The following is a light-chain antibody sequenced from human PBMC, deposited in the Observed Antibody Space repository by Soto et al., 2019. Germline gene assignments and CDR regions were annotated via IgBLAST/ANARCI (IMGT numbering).Light chain of an antibody. V-gene: IGKV1-8*01. CDR3: QQYYSYRIT. CDR2: AAS. CDR1: QGISSY. J-gene: IGKJ5*01. Sequence: AIRMTQSPSSLSASTGDRVTITCRASQGISSYLAWYQQKPGKAPKLLIYAASTLQSGVPSRFSGSGSGTDFTLTIICLQSEDFATYYCQQYYSYRITFGQGTRLEIK.